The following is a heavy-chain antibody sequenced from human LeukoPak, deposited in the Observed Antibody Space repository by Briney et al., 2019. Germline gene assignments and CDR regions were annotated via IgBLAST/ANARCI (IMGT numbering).Heavy chain of an antibody. J-gene: IGHJ6*02. CDR1: GYTFTGYY. Sequence: ASVKVSCKASGYTFTGYYMHWVRQAPGQGLEWMGWINPNSGGTNYAQKFQGRVTMTRDTSISTAYMELSRLRSDDTAVYYCARDYYDSSGYYTYYYGMDVWGQGTTVTVSS. CDR2: INPNSGGT. CDR3: ARDYYDSSGYYTYYYGMDV. V-gene: IGHV1-2*02. D-gene: IGHD3-22*01.